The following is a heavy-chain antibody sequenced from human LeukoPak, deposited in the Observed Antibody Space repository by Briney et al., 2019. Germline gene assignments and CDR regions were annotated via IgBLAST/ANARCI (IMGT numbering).Heavy chain of an antibody. CDR2: ISSSSSYI. D-gene: IGHD3-3*01. CDR3: AREDLRFLEWLLTPFDY. J-gene: IGHJ4*02. CDR1: GFTFSSYS. V-gene: IGHV3-21*01. Sequence: VGSLRLSCAASGFTFSSYSMNWVRRAPGKGLEWVSSISSSSSYIYYADSVKGRFTISRDNAKNSLYLQMNSLRAEDTAVYYCAREDLRFLEWLLTPFDYWGQGTLVTVSS.